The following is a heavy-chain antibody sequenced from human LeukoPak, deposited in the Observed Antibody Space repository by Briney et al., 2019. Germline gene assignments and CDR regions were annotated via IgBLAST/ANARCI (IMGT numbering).Heavy chain of an antibody. CDR2: IYPGDSDT. Sequence: PGESLKISCKGSGYSFTSYWIGWVRQMPGKGLEWMGIIYPGDSDTRYSPSFQGRVSISADKSISTAYLQWSSLKASDTALYYCARHRRIAVAAMGYYYYMDVWGKGTTVTVSS. CDR3: ARHRRIAVAAMGYYYYMDV. J-gene: IGHJ6*03. CDR1: GYSFTSYW. V-gene: IGHV5-51*01. D-gene: IGHD6-19*01.